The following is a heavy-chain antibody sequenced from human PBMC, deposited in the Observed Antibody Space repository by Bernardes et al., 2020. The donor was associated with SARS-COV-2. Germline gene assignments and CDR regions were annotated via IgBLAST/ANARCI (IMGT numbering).Heavy chain of an antibody. V-gene: IGHV3-74*01. CDR2: INSDGSNR. CDR3: ARKTGHDYGMDV. J-gene: IGHJ6*02. CDR1: GFTVRTSW. Sequence: VGSLILSCAASGFTVRTSWMHWVRQGPGAGLVWVSRINSDGSNRIYADSVKGRFTISSDSSKNTLYLQMNSLRVEDTGVYYCARKTGHDYGMDVWGQGTTVAVSS.